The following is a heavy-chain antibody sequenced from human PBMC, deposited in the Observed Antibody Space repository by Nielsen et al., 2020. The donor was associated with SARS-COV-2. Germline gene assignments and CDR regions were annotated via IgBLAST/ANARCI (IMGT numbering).Heavy chain of an antibody. V-gene: IGHV4-30-4*01. CDR2: IYYSGST. CDR3: ARTYYYDSSGPKNYNWFDP. Sequence: WIRQPPGKGLEWIGYIYYSGSTYYNPSLKSRVTISVDTSKNQFSLKLSSVTAADTAVYYCARTYYYDSSGPKNYNWFDPWGQGTLVTVSS. D-gene: IGHD3-22*01. J-gene: IGHJ5*02.